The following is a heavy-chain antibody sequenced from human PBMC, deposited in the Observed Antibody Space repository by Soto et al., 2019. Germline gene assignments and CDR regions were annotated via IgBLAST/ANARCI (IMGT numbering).Heavy chain of an antibody. CDR1: GYTFTSYA. CDR3: ARGLYNPSDY. V-gene: IGHV1-3*01. CDR2: INAGNGNT. D-gene: IGHD1-20*01. Sequence: QVQLVQSGAEVKKPGASVKVSCKASGYTFTSYAIHWVRQAPGQRLEWMGWINAGNGNTKYSQKFQGRVTITRDTSASTAYMELSSRRSEDTAVYYCARGLYNPSDYWGQGTLVTVSS. J-gene: IGHJ4*02.